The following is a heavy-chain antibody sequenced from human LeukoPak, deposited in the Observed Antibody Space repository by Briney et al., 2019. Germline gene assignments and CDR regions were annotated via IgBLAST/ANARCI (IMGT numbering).Heavy chain of an antibody. V-gene: IGHV3-43*02. CDR3: AKGSRLGEISLYRPFDY. CDR2: ISGDGDTT. J-gene: IGHJ4*02. CDR1: GFTFDDYA. Sequence: HPGGSLRLSCAASGFTFDDYAMHWVRQAPGKGLECVSLISGDGDTTFYTDSVEGRFTIYRDNNKNSLSLQMISLKTEDTALYYCAKGSRLGEISLYRPFDYWGQGILVTVSS. D-gene: IGHD3-16*02.